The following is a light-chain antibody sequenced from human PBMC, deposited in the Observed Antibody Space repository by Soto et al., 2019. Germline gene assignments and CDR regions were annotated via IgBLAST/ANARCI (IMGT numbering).Light chain of an antibody. CDR3: MQTLQTPRT. J-gene: IGKJ1*01. V-gene: IGKV2-28*01. CDR2: LGS. CDR1: QSLLHSNGYNY. Sequence: DLVMTQSPLSLPVTPGEPASISCRSSQSLLHSNGYNYLDWYLQKPGQSPQLLIYLGSNRASGVPDRFSGSGSGTDFTPKINRVEAEDVGVYYCMQTLQTPRTFGQGTKVEIK.